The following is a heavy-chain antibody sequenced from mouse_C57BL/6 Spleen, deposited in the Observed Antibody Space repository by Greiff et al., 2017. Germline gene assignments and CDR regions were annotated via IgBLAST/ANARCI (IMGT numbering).Heavy chain of an antibody. CDR2: IHPNSGST. J-gene: IGHJ1*03. D-gene: IGHD4-1*01. V-gene: IGHV1-64*01. CDR3: ARSWDGYFDV. CDR1: GYTFTSYW. Sequence: QVQLKQPGAELVKPGASVKLSCKASGYTFTSYWMHWVKQRPGQGLEWIGMIHPNSGSTNYNEKFKSKATLTVDKSSSTAYMQLGSLTSEDSAVYSCARSWDGYFDVWGTGTTVTVSS.